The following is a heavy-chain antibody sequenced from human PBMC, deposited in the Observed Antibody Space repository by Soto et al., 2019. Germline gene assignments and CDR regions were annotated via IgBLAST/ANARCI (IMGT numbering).Heavy chain of an antibody. J-gene: IGHJ4*02. CDR1: GFTFSNYS. V-gene: IGHV3-48*02. D-gene: IGHD3-3*01. Sequence: PRLSCVASGFTFSNYSMHWVRQAPGKGLEWVSYISSSRTIYYADSVKGRFTISRDNAKNSLYLQMKSLRDDDTAVYYCVRGAVVRFLEWLFKYWGQGTLVTVSS. CDR3: VRGAVVRFLEWLFKY. CDR2: ISSSRTI.